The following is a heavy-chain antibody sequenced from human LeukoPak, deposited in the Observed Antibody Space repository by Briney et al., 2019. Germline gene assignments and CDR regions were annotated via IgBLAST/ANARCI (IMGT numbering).Heavy chain of an antibody. V-gene: IGHV4-34*01. Sequence: KPSETLSLTCAVYGGSFSGYYWSWIRQPPGKGLEWIGEINHSGSTNYSPSLKSRVTISLDTSKNHFSLKLSSVTAADTAVYYCARGGYYYLDVWGKGTTVAVSS. CDR2: INHSGST. CDR3: ARGGYYYLDV. CDR1: GGSFSGYY. J-gene: IGHJ6*03.